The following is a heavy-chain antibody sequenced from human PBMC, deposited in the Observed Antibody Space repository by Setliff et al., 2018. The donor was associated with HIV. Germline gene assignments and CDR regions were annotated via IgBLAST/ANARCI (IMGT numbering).Heavy chain of an antibody. V-gene: IGHV1-2*02. CDR2: INVDSGGT. CDR1: GFPFINYA. Sequence: ASVKVSCKASGFPFINYAIHWVRQAPGQRLEWMGWINVDSGGTNYAQKFQGRVTMTRDTSISTTYMELSRLRSDDTAVYYCARDLNSSPFDYWGQGTLVTV. J-gene: IGHJ4*02. CDR3: ARDLNSSPFDY. D-gene: IGHD6-13*01.